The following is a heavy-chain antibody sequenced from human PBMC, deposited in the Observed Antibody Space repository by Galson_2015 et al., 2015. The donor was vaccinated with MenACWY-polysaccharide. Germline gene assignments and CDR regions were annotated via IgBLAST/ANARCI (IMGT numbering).Heavy chain of an antibody. CDR3: ASQAGYSSGWYYFHY. J-gene: IGHJ4*02. CDR1: GASISSYY. V-gene: IGHV4-59*01. D-gene: IGHD6-13*01. Sequence: SETLSLTCTVSGASISSYYWSWIRQPPGKGLEWIGYGYYSGSTNYNPSLKSRVTISVDTSKNQFSLKLTSVTAADTAIYYCASQAGYSSGWYYFHYWGQGSLVTVSS. CDR2: GYYSGST.